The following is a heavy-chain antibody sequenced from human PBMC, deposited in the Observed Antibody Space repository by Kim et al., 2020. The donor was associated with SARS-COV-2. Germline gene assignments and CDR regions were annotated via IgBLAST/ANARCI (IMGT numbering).Heavy chain of an antibody. CDR2: ISWNSGSI. D-gene: IGHD3-22*01. V-gene: IGHV3-9*01. J-gene: IGHJ5*02. Sequence: GGSLRLSCAASGFTFGDYAMHWVRQAPGKGLKWVSGISWNSGSIGYADSVKGRFTISRDNAKNSLYLQMNSLRAEDTALYYCAARTQYYYDSSGWAWGQGTLVTVSS. CDR1: GFTFGDYA. CDR3: AARTQYYYDSSGWA.